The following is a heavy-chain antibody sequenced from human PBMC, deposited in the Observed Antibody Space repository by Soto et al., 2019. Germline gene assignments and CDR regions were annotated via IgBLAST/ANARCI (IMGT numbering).Heavy chain of an antibody. CDR3: ARRSFTSDWYFDL. V-gene: IGHV4-59*08. CDR1: GGSISSYY. CDR2: IYYSGST. Sequence: SSETLSLTCTVSGGSISSYYWSWIRQPPGKGLEWIGYIYYSGSTNYNPSLKSRVTISVDTSKNQLSLKLSSVTAADTAVYYCARRSFTSDWYFDLWGRGTLVTVSS. D-gene: IGHD2-2*01. J-gene: IGHJ2*01.